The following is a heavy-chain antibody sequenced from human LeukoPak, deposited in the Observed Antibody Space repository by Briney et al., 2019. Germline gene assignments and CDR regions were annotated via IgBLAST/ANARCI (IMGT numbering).Heavy chain of an antibody. CDR3: AKHVETWGPVDY. D-gene: IGHD3-16*01. V-gene: IGHV3-23*01. CDR2: ITGSGGST. J-gene: IGHJ4*02. Sequence: PGGSLRLSCAASGFTFSSYAMSWVRQAPGKGLEWVSTITGSGGSTSYADSVKGRLTISRESSKNTLYLQMNSLRAEDTAIYYCAKHVETWGPVDYWGQGTLVTVSS. CDR1: GFTFSSYA.